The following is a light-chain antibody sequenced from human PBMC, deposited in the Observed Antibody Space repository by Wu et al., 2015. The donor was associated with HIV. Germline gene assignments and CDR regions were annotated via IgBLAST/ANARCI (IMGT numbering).Light chain of an antibody. CDR2: GAS. Sequence: EIVLTQSPGTLSLSPGERATLSCRASQSVSSSYLAWYQQKPGQAPRLLIYGASTRATGIPARFSGSGSGTEFTLTISSLQSEDFAVYYCQQYNKWPRTFGQGTKVEAK. CDR1: QSVSSSY. J-gene: IGKJ1*01. V-gene: IGKV3-15*01. CDR3: QQYNKWPRT.